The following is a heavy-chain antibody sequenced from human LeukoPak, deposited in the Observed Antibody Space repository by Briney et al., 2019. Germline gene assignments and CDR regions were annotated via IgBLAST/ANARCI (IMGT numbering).Heavy chain of an antibody. J-gene: IGHJ4*02. D-gene: IGHD3-9*01. Sequence: PSETLSLTCTVSGCSITNYYWSWIRQPPGKGLEWIGYIYYSGSTNYNPSLKSRVTISVDTSKNQFSLKLSSVTAADTAVYYCARVRDILTGYYNYFDYWGQGTLVTVSS. V-gene: IGHV4-59*08. CDR1: GCSITNYY. CDR3: ARVRDILTGYYNYFDY. CDR2: IYYSGST.